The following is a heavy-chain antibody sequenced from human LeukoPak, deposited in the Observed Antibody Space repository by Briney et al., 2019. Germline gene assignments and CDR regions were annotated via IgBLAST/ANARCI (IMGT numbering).Heavy chain of an antibody. CDR1: GYTFTSYY. J-gene: IGHJ4*02. CDR2: INPSGGST. CDR3: ARVGFPLGYCSGGSCHGGIDY. Sequence: GASVKVSCKASGYTFTSYYMHWVRQAPGQGLEWMGIINPSGGSTSYAQKFQGRVTMTRDTSTSTVYMELSSLRSEDTAVYYCARVGFPLGYCSGGSCHGGIDYWGQGTLVTVSS. V-gene: IGHV1-46*01. D-gene: IGHD2-15*01.